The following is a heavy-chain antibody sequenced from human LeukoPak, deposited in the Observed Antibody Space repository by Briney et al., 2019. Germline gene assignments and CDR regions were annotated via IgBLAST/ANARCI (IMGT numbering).Heavy chain of an antibody. Sequence: PSETLSLTCTVSGGSISSYYWSWIRQPPGKGLEWIGYIYYSGSTNYNPSLKSRVTISVDTSKNQFSLKLSSVTAADTAVYYCARVELVDYYYMDVWGKGTTVTVSS. CDR1: GGSISSYY. J-gene: IGHJ6*03. CDR3: ARVELVDYYYMDV. D-gene: IGHD2-8*02. V-gene: IGHV4-59*01. CDR2: IYYSGST.